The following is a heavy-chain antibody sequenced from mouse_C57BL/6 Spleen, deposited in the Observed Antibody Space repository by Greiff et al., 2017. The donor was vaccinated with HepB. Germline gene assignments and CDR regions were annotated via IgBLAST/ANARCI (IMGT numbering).Heavy chain of an antibody. D-gene: IGHD2-4*01. J-gene: IGHJ2*01. CDR2: ISYDGSN. Sequence: EVKLQESGPGLVKPSQSLSLTCSVTGYSITSGYYWNWIRQFPGNKLEWMGYISYDGSNNYNPSLKNRISITRDTSKNQFFLKLNSVTTEDTATYYCARFDSIYYFDYWGQGTTLTVSS. V-gene: IGHV3-6*01. CDR1: GYSITSGYY. CDR3: ARFDSIYYFDY.